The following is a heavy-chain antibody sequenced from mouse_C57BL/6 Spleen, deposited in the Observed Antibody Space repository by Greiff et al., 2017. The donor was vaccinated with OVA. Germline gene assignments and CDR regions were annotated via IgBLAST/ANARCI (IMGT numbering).Heavy chain of an antibody. D-gene: IGHD1-1*01. V-gene: IGHV1-7*01. Sequence: VQRQQSGAELAKPGASVKLSCKASGYTFTSYWMHWVKQRPGQGLEWIGYINPSSGYTKYNQKFKDKATLTADKAASTAYMQLSSLTYEDSGVYYCARSYYGSLYAMDYWGQGTSVTVSS. J-gene: IGHJ4*01. CDR1: GYTFTSYW. CDR3: ARSYYGSLYAMDY. CDR2: INPSSGYT.